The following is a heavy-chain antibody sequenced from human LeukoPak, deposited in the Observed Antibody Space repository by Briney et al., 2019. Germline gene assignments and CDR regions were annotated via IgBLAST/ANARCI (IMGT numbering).Heavy chain of an antibody. V-gene: IGHV1-2*02. CDR2: INPNSGGT. Sequence: GASVKVSCKASGYTFTGSFMHWLRQAPGQGLEWMGWINPNSGGTNYAQKFQGRVTMTRDTSISTAYMELSRLRSDDTAVYYCARDKYFYGSGSYYIDYWGQGTLVTVSS. J-gene: IGHJ4*02. D-gene: IGHD3-10*01. CDR1: GYTFTGSF. CDR3: ARDKYFYGSGSYYIDY.